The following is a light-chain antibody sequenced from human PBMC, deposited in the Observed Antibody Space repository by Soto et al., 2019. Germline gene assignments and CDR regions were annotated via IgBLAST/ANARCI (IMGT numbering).Light chain of an antibody. CDR1: SSDVGGYNY. Sequence: QSVLTQPPSASGSPGQSVTISCTGTSSDVGGYNYVSWYQQHPGKAPKLMIYEVSKRPSGVPDRFSGSKSGNTASLTVSGLQPEDEADYYCSSYSSSSTFYVFGAGTKVTVL. CDR2: EVS. CDR3: SSYSSSSTFYV. V-gene: IGLV2-8*01. J-gene: IGLJ1*01.